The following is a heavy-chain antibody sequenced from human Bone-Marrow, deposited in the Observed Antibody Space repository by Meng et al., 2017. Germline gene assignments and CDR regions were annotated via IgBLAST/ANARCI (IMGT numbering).Heavy chain of an antibody. V-gene: IGHV1-8*02. J-gene: IGHJ4*02. CDR3: VGEGGYDNSDY. CDR1: GYTFTSYA. Sequence: ASVKVSCKASGYTFTSYAMNWVRQATGQGLEWMGWMNPNSGNTGYAQKFQGRVTMTRNTSISTAYMELSSLRSEDTAVYYCVGEGGYDNSDYWGQGTLVTVSS. CDR2: MNPNSGNT. D-gene: IGHD5-12*01.